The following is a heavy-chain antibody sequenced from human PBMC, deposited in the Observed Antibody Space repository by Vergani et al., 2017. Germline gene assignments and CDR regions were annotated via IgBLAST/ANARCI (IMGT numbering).Heavy chain of an antibody. V-gene: IGHV4-34*01. D-gene: IGHD5-24*01. Sequence: QVQLPQWGAGLLKPSETLSLTCAVYGGSFSGYYWSWIRQPPGKGLEWIGEINHSGSTNYNPSLKSRVTISVDTSKNQFSLKLSSVTAADTAVYYCARASIRWLQFNWGQGTLVTVSS. CDR2: INHSGST. CDR1: GGSFSGYY. CDR3: ARASIRWLQFN. J-gene: IGHJ4*02.